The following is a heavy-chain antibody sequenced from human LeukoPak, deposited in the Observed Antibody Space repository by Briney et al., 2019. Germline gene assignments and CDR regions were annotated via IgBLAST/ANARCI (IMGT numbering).Heavy chain of an antibody. V-gene: IGHV3-21*01. CDR2: ISSSSYI. Sequence: PGRSLRLSCAASGFTFSSYSMNWVRQAPGKGLEWASSISSSSYIYYADSVKGRFTISRDNAKNSLYLQMNSLRAEDTAVYYCARDRDTVLAGYFFDYWGQGSLVTVSS. CDR3: ARDRDTVLAGYFFDY. CDR1: GFTFSSYS. D-gene: IGHD5-18*01. J-gene: IGHJ4*02.